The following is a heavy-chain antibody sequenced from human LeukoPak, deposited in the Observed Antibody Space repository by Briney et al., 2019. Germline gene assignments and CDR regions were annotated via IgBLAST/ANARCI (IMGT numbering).Heavy chain of an antibody. CDR3: ARESLGSGWFGY. CDR2: IHYSGST. J-gene: IGHJ5*01. Sequence: PSETLSLTCTVSGGSINSYYWSWIRQPPGKGLEWIGYIHYSGSTDYNPSLKSRVTISIDTSKNQFSLKLSSVTAADTAVYYCARESLGSGWFGYWGQGTLVTVSS. CDR1: GGSINSYY. V-gene: IGHV4-59*01. D-gene: IGHD6-19*01.